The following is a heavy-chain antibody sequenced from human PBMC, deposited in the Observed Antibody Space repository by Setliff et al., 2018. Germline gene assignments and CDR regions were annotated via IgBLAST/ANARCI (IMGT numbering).Heavy chain of an antibody. CDR3: ARLPSTGSAFFQH. Sequence: GESLKISCATSGYNFNSHWIAWMRQVPGGGLEWMGLIFPADSETRYSPSFQGQFTMSVDTSINTAYLQWNSLKASDTALYFCARLPSTGSAFFQHWGQGTLVTVSS. CDR1: GYNFNSHW. V-gene: IGHV5-51*01. CDR2: IFPADSET. J-gene: IGHJ1*01. D-gene: IGHD1-1*01.